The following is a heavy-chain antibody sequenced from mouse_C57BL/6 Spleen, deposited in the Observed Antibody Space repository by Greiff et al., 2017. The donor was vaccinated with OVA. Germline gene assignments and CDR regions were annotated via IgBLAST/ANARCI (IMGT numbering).Heavy chain of an antibody. CDR3: ARNYYGSSYWDFDV. D-gene: IGHD1-1*01. CDR1: GFTFSDYG. V-gene: IGHV5-17*01. CDR2: ISSGSSTI. J-gene: IGHJ1*03. Sequence: EVQVVESGGGLVKPGGSLKLSCAASGFTFSDYGMHWVRQAPEKGLEWVAYISSGSSTIYYADTVTGRFTISRDNAKNTLFLQMTSLRSEDTAMYYCARNYYGSSYWDFDVWGTGTTVTVSS.